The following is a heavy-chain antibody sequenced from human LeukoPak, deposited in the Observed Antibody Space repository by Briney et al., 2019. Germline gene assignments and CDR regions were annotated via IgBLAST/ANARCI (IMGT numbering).Heavy chain of an antibody. CDR1: GGTFSSYA. D-gene: IGHD2-2*01. Sequence: VASVKVSCKASGGTFSSYAISWVRQAPGQGLEWMGRIIPILGIANYAQKFQGRVTITADKSTSTAYMELSSLRSEDTAVYYCARPPHCSSTSCYAAAEYFQHWGQGTLVTVSS. J-gene: IGHJ1*01. V-gene: IGHV1-69*04. CDR2: IIPILGIA. CDR3: ARPPHCSSTSCYAAAEYFQH.